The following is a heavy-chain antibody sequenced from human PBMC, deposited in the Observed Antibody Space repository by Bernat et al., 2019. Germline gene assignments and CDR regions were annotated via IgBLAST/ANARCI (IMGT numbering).Heavy chain of an antibody. CDR2: ISSSGSTI. J-gene: IGHJ3*02. V-gene: IGHV3-11*01. Sequence: QVQLVESGGGLVKPGVSLRLSCAASGFTFSDYYMSWIRQAPGKGLEWVSYISSSGSTIYYADSVKGRFTISRDNAKNSLYLQMNSLRAEDTAMYYCARGDHIVVVPAAITAAFDIWGQGTMVTVSS. CDR1: GFTFSDYY. CDR3: ARGDHIVVVPAAITAAFDI. D-gene: IGHD2-2*02.